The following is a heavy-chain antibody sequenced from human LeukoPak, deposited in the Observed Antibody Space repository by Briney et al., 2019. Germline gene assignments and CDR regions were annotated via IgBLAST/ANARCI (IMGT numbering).Heavy chain of an antibody. D-gene: IGHD2-2*01. V-gene: IGHV1-69*01. CDR1: GGTFSSYA. CDR2: IIPIFGTA. CDR3: ARGGIVVVPAAAIFNDAFDI. J-gene: IGHJ3*02. Sequence: SMKVSCKASGGTFSSYAISWVRQAPGQGLEWMGGIIPIFGTANYAQKFQGRVTITADESTSTAYMELSSLRSEDTAVYYCARGGIVVVPAAAIFNDAFDIWGQGTMVTVSS.